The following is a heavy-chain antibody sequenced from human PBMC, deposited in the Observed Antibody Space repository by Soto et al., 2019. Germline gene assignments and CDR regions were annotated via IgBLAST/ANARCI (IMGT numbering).Heavy chain of an antibody. CDR3: ARDLRGDGDY. D-gene: IGHD3-10*01. CDR1: GYSISSGYY. J-gene: IGHJ4*02. CDR2: IYHSGST. Sequence: SETLSLTCAVSGYSISSGYYWGWIRQPPGKGLEWIGSIYHSGSTYYNPSLKSRVTISVDTSKNQFSLKLSSVTAADTAVYYCARDLRGDGDYWGQGTLVTVSS. V-gene: IGHV4-38-2*02.